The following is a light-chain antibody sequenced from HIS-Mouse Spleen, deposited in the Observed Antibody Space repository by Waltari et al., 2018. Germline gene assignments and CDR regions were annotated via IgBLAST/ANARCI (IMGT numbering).Light chain of an antibody. V-gene: IGKV3-11*01. J-gene: IGKJ5*01. CDR2: DAS. CDR3: QQRSNWPIT. Sequence: EIVLTQSPATLSLSPGERATLSCRASQSVSSYLAWYQQKPGQAPRLLIYDASNRATGIPARFSVSGSGTDFTLTISSLEPDDFAVYYCQQRSNWPITFGQGTRLEI. CDR1: QSVSSY.